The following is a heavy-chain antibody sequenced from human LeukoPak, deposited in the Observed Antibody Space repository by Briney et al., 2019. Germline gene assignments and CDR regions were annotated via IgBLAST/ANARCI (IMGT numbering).Heavy chain of an antibody. J-gene: IGHJ6*02. Sequence: PGGSLRLSCAASGFTFSSYAMSWVRQAPGKGLEWVSVIYSGGSTYYADSVKGRFTISRDNSKNTLYLQMNSLRAEDTAVYYCARDYAKAPYYYYGMDVWGQGTTVTVSS. CDR3: ARDYAKAPYYYYGMDV. CDR1: GFTFSSYA. D-gene: IGHD4-17*01. CDR2: IYSGGST. V-gene: IGHV3-66*01.